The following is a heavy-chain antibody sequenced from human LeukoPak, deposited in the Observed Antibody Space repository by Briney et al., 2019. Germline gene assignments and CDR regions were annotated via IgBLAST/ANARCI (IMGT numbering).Heavy chain of an antibody. Sequence: PGGSLRLSCAASGFTFSSYGMHWVRQAPGKGLEWVTFIQYDGSKKYYADSVKGRFTISRDNSKNTLYLEMNSLRAEDTAVYYCAKGIGSYYDYWGQGILVTVSS. CDR1: GFTFSSYG. CDR2: IQYDGSKK. V-gene: IGHV3-30*02. D-gene: IGHD3-10*01. J-gene: IGHJ4*02. CDR3: AKGIGSYYDY.